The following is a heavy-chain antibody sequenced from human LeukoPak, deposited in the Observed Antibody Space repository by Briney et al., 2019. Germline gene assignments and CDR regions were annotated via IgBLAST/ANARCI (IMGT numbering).Heavy chain of an antibody. D-gene: IGHD2-2*01. CDR3: ARGGYCSSTSCQTGNWFDP. Sequence: SETLSLTCAVYGGSFSGYYWSWIRQPPGKGLEWIGEINHSGSTNYNPSLKSRVTISVDTSKNQFSLKLSSVTAADTAVYYCARGGYCSSTSCQTGNWFDPWAQGTLVTVSS. J-gene: IGHJ5*02. CDR1: GGSFSGYY. V-gene: IGHV4-34*01. CDR2: INHSGST.